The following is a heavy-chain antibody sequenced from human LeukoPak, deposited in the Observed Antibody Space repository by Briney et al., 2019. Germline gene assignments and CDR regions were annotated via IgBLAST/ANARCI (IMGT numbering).Heavy chain of an antibody. CDR1: GFSFSSYA. CDR2: LSGSGDST. J-gene: IGHJ3*02. D-gene: IGHD3-16*01. V-gene: IGHV3-23*01. CDR3: AKEVGGDDAFDI. Sequence: GGSLRLSCAASGFSFSSYAMRWVRLAPGKGLEWVSALSGSGDSTYYADSVKGRFTISRDNSKSTLYLQMNSLRAEDTAVYYCAKEVGGDDAFDIWGQGTMVTVSS.